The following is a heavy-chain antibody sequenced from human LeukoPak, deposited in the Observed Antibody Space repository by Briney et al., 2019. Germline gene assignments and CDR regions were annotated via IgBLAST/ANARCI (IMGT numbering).Heavy chain of an antibody. V-gene: IGHV4-34*01. Sequence: SETLSLTCAVYGGSFSGYYWSWIRQPPGEGLEWIGEINHSGSTNYDPSLKSRVTISVDTSKNQFSLKLSSVTAADTAVYYCARGPIYGSFDYWGQGTLVTVSS. CDR2: INHSGST. CDR1: GGSFSGYY. J-gene: IGHJ4*02. D-gene: IGHD3-10*01. CDR3: ARGPIYGSFDY.